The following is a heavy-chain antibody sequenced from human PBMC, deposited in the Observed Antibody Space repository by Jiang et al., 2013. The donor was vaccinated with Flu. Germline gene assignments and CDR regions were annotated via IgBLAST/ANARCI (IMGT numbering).Heavy chain of an antibody. J-gene: IGHJ4*02. CDR3: ARDMALLQRFYFDN. CDR1: GFTFSSYA. Sequence: RLSCAASGFTFSSYAMSWVRQAPGKGLEWVSAISGSGGSTYYADSVKGRFTISRDNSKNTLYLQMNSLRLEDTGIYYCARDMALLQRFYFDNWGQGTLVTVSS. D-gene: IGHD5-24*01. CDR2: ISGSGGST. V-gene: IGHV3-23*01.